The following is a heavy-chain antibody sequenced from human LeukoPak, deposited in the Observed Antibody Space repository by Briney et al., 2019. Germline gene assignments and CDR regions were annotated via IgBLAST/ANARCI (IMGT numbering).Heavy chain of an antibody. J-gene: IGHJ3*02. CDR1: GFTFSSYG. D-gene: IGHD1-26*01. Sequence: GGSLRLSCAASGFTFSSYGMHWVRQAPGKGLEWVAFIRYDGSNKYYADSVKGRFTISRDNSKNTLYLQMNSLRAEDTAVYYCAKALGRVGATPGAAFDIWAKGQWSPSLQ. CDR3: AKALGRVGATPGAAFDI. V-gene: IGHV3-30*02. CDR2: IRYDGSNK.